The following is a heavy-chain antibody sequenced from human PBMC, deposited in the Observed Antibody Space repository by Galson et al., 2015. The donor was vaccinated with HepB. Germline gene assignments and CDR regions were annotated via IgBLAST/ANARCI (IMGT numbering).Heavy chain of an antibody. CDR2: ISATGANT. Sequence: SLRLSCAASGFSFHNYGMSWGRQAPGKGLEWVSAISATGANTYYADSVKGRFTISRDTSKNTLFLQMNSLRADDTAIYFCAKDRRPLSMMVVVMDFDPRGQGTLVTVSS. D-gene: IGHD3-22*01. J-gene: IGHJ5*02. CDR1: GFSFHNYG. V-gene: IGHV3-23*01. CDR3: AKDRRPLSMMVVVMDFDP.